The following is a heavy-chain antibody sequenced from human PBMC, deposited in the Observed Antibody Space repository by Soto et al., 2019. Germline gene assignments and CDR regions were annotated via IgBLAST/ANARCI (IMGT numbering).Heavy chain of an antibody. CDR3: AGSNPYNSIPQYYFAY. D-gene: IGHD1-20*01. J-gene: IGHJ4*02. CDR2: IIPIFGTA. V-gene: IGHV1-69*13. CDR1: GGTFSSYA. Sequence: SVKVSCKASGGTFSSYASSWVRQAPGQGLEWMGGIIPIFGTANYAQKFQGRVTITADESTSTAYMELSSLRSEDTAVYYCAGSNPYNSIPQYYFAYGGKGTRVRVSS.